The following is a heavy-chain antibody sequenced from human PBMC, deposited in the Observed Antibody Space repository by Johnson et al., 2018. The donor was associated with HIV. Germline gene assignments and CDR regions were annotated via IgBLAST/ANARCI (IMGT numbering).Heavy chain of an antibody. V-gene: IGHV3-30*04. J-gene: IGHJ3*02. CDR2: ISYDGSTK. CDR3: ARDSYDISGQQHDAFDI. CDR1: GFPFSSYA. D-gene: IGHD3-22*01. Sequence: VQLVESGGGLVHPGRSLRLSRAASGFPFSSYAMHWVRKAPGQGLAWVAVISYDGSTKYYADSVKGRFTISRDNSKNTLYLQMNSLRAEDTAVYYCARDSYDISGQQHDAFDIWGQGTMVTVSS.